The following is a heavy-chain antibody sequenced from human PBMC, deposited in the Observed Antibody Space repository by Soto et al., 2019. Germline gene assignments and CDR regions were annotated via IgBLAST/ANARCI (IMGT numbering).Heavy chain of an antibody. CDR3: ARTRLDCCINCCYEY. J-gene: IGHJ4*02. CDR1: AYTFASYS. D-gene: IGHD2-2*01. CDR2: ISGYTGDT. Sequence: ASVKVHCKASAYTFASYSISWVRQSPGQGLEWVAWISGYTGDTHYAQKVQDRVSLTTDTSTNTVYMELRSLGSDDTAIYYCARTRLDCCINCCYEYWGEGTLVPVS. V-gene: IGHV1-18*01.